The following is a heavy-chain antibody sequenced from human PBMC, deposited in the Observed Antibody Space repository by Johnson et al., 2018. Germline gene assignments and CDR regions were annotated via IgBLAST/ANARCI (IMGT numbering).Heavy chain of an antibody. CDR3: ARASGYSYGYYYYYMDV. CDR2: ISSSGSTI. V-gene: IGHV3-11*04. Sequence: QVQLVQSGGGLVKPGGSLRLSCAASGFTFSDYYMTWIRQAPGKGLEWVSYISSSGSTIYYADPVKGRFSISRDNAKNSLYLQMNSLRAEDTAVYSCARASGYSYGYYYYYMDVWGKGTTVTVSS. D-gene: IGHD5-18*01. J-gene: IGHJ6*03. CDR1: GFTFSDYY.